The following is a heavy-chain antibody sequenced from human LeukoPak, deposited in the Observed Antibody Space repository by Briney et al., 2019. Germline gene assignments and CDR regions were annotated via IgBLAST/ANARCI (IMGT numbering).Heavy chain of an antibody. CDR3: ATDHLKQWLRKEDYYYGMDV. J-gene: IGHJ6*02. D-gene: IGHD6-19*01. V-gene: IGHV1-2*02. CDR2: INPNSGGT. Sequence: ASVKVSCKASGYTFTGYYMHWVRQAPGQGLEWMGWINPNSGGTNYAQKFQGRVTMTRDTSISTAYMELSRLRSDDTAVYHCATDHLKQWLRKEDYYYGMDVWGQGTTVTVSS. CDR1: GYTFTGYY.